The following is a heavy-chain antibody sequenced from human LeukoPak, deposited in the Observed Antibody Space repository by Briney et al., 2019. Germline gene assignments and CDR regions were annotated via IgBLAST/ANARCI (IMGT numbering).Heavy chain of an antibody. V-gene: IGHV1-2*02. D-gene: IGHD7-27*01. CDR2: INGNYGGT. J-gene: IGHJ3*02. CDR3: VRDRWGAFDI. Sequence: GASVKVSCKTSGYTFTDYYIHWVRQAPGQGLEWIGWINGNYGGTNYAQRFQDRVTITIDTSITTAYMDLCSLRSDDTAVYFCVRDRWGAFDIWGQGTMVTVSS. CDR1: GYTFTDYY.